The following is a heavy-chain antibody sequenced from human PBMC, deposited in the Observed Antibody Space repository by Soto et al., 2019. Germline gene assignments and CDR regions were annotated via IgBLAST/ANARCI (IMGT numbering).Heavy chain of an antibody. CDR3: AREGGNSSWNNIDY. CDR1: GGSFSGYY. Sequence: SETLSLTCAVYGGSFSGYYWSWIRQPPGKGLEWIGEINHSGSTNYNPSLKSRVTISVDTSKNQFSLKLSSVTAADTAVYYCAREGGNSSWNNIDYWGQGTLVTVSS. J-gene: IGHJ4*02. CDR2: INHSGST. D-gene: IGHD6-13*01. V-gene: IGHV4-34*01.